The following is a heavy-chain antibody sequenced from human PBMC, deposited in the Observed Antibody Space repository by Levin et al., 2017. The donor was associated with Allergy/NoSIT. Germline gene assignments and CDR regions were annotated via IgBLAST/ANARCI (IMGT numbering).Heavy chain of an antibody. Sequence: GESLKISCAASGFTFSSYSMNWVRQAPGKGLEWVSSISSSSSYIYYADSVKGRFTISRDNAKNSLYLQMNSLRAEDTAVYYCARARSGYDFDYWGQGTLVTVSS. V-gene: IGHV3-21*01. CDR1: GFTFSSYS. D-gene: IGHD5-12*01. J-gene: IGHJ4*02. CDR2: ISSSSSYI. CDR3: ARARSGYDFDY.